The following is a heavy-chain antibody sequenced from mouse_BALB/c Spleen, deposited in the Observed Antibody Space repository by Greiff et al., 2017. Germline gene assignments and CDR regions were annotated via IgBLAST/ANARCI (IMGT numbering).Heavy chain of an antibody. Sequence: QVQLKESGPGLVAPSQSLSITCTVSGFSLTSYGVHWVRQPPGKGLEWLGVIWAGGSTNYNSALMSRLSISKDNSKSQVFLKMNSLQTDDTAMYYCASSHYYGSSYWFAYWGQGTLVTVSA. CDR3: ASSHYYGSSYWFAY. V-gene: IGHV2-9*02. CDR2: IWAGGST. J-gene: IGHJ3*01. D-gene: IGHD1-1*01. CDR1: GFSLTSYG.